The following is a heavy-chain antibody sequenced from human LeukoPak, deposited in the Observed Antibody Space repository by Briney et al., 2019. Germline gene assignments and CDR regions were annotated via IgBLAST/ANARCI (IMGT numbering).Heavy chain of an antibody. J-gene: IGHJ4*02. CDR3: ARGRAYSESYLGS. CDR1: GYSFTGYY. V-gene: IGHV1-2*02. CDR2: INPNSGGT. D-gene: IGHD1-26*01. Sequence: ASERVFCKASGYSFTGYYIHCLRQAPGQGLEWMGWINPNSGGTKYAQKFQGRVTMTRDTSITTAYMELTSLRSDDPAVYFCARGRAYSESYLGSWGQGTLVTVSS.